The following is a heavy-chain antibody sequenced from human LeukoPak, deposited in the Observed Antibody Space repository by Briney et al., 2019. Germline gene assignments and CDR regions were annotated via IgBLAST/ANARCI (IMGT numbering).Heavy chain of an antibody. V-gene: IGHV4-39*07. CDR3: ARGFDSAYYYYYMDV. D-gene: IGHD5-12*01. J-gene: IGHJ6*03. Sequence: SETLSLTCTVSGDSVSVRSYYWGWIRQPPGKGLEWIGNIYYTGSTYYNSSLKSRVSISVDTSKNQFSLKMRSVTATDTAVYYCARGFDSAYYYYYMDVWGKGTTVTVSS. CDR1: GDSVSVRSYY. CDR2: IYYTGST.